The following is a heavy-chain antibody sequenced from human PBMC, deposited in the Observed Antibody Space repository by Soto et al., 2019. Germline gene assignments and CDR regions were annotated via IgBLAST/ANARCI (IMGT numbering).Heavy chain of an antibody. CDR2: INHSGST. Sequence: SETLSLTCAVYGGSFSGYYWSWIRQPPGKGLEWIGEINHSGSTNYNPSLKSRVTISVDTSKNQFSLKLSSVTAADTAVYYCARGVYGDFDYWGQGTPVTVSS. D-gene: IGHD1-20*01. V-gene: IGHV4-34*01. CDR3: ARGVYGDFDY. J-gene: IGHJ4*02. CDR1: GGSFSGYY.